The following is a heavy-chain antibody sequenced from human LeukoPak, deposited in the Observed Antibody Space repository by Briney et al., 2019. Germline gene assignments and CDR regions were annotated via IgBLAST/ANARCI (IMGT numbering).Heavy chain of an antibody. CDR2: INDSGGST. Sequence: HPGGSLRLSCAASGLTFSSYAMSWVRQAPGKGLEWVSAINDSGGSTYYADPVKGRFTISRDSSKNTLYLQMNSLRAEDTAVYYCTKSSGCYYHYFDYWGQGTLVTVS. CDR3: TKSSGCYYHYFDY. CDR1: GLTFSSYA. V-gene: IGHV3-23*01. D-gene: IGHD3-22*01. J-gene: IGHJ4*02.